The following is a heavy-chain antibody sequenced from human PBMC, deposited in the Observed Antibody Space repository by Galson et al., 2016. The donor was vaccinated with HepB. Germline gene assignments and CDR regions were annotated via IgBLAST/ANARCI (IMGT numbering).Heavy chain of an antibody. CDR2: AHPRVST. D-gene: IGHD2-2*03. CDR3: ARWRNGWYAFDM. J-gene: IGHJ3*02. V-gene: IGHV4-59*02. Sequence: ETLSPAWTVSGLSVCSYYSNWIRQPHGRGLEWIGYAHPRVSTYYNTSLKSRITTSVDTSKTQSPLSLTSVNTADTAVYYCARWRNGWYAFDMWGQGTMVTVSS. CDR1: GLSVCSYY.